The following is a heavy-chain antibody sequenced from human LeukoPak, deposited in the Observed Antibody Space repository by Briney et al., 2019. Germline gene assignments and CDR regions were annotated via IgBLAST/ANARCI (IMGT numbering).Heavy chain of an antibody. J-gene: IGHJ5*02. V-gene: IGHV4-30-2*01. D-gene: IGHD2-21*02. CDR1: GGSISSGGYS. CDR2: IYHSGST. Sequence: SETLSLTCTVSGGSISSGGYSWSWIRQPPGKGLEWIGYIYHSGSTYYNPSLKSRVTISVDRSKNQFSLKLSSVTAADTAVYYCARAPYCGGDCYSGARFDPWGQGTLVTVSS. CDR3: ARAPYCGGDCYSGARFDP.